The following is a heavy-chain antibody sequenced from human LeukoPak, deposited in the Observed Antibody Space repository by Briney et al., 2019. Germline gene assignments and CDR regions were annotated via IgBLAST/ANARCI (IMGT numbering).Heavy chain of an antibody. V-gene: IGHV1-18*01. J-gene: IGHJ4*02. CDR1: GYTFTSYG. Sequence: ASVKVSCKAPGYTFTSYGISWVRQAPGQGLEWMGWISAYNGNTNYAQKLRGRVTMTTDTSTSTAYMELRSLRSDDTAVYYCARALYSSSWYFPFDYWGQGTLVTVSS. CDR3: ARALYSSSWYFPFDY. D-gene: IGHD6-13*01. CDR2: ISAYNGNT.